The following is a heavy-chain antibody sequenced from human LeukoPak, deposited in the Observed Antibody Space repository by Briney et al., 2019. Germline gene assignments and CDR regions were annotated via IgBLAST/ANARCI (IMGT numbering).Heavy chain of an antibody. Sequence: SQTLSLTCTVSGGSISSGSYYWSWIRQPAGKGLEWIGRIYTSGSTNYNPSLKSRVTISVDTSKNQFSLKLSSVTAADTAVYYCAGNEAVLRYFDWSSWFDPWGQGTLVTVSS. CDR1: GGSISSGSYY. V-gene: IGHV4-61*02. CDR2: IYTSGST. CDR3: AGNEAVLRYFDWSSWFDP. D-gene: IGHD3-9*01. J-gene: IGHJ5*02.